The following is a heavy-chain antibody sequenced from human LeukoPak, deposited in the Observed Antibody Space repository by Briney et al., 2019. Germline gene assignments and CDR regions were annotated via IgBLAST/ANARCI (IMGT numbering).Heavy chain of an antibody. CDR2: IYYSGST. CDR1: GGSISSYY. V-gene: IGHV4-59*01. J-gene: IGHJ4*02. Sequence: SETLSLTCTVSGGSISSYYWSWIRQPAGKGLEWIGYIYYSGSTNYNPSLKSRVTISVDTSKNQFSLKLSSVTAADTAVYYCARVAYLSPYDYWGRGTLVTVSS. CDR3: ARVAYLSPYDY.